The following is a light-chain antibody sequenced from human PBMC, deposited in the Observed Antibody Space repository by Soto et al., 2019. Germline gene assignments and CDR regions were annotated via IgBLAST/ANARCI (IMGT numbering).Light chain of an antibody. CDR3: QQYNSYPYT. V-gene: IGKV1-5*03. CDR2: KAS. J-gene: IGKJ2*01. Sequence: DIQMTQSPSTLSASVGDRVTITCRASQSISCWLAWYQQKPGKAPNLLIYKASSLESGVPSRFSGSGSGTEFTLTISSLQPDDFATYYCQQYNSYPYTFGQGTKLEIK. CDR1: QSISCW.